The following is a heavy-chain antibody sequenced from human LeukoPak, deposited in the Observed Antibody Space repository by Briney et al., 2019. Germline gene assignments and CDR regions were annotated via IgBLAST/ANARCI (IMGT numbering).Heavy chain of an antibody. CDR1: GFTVRSNY. V-gene: IGHV3-53*01. Sequence: PGGSLRLSCAASGFTVRSNYISWVRQAPRKGLEWVSFIHSDGNTLYADSVKGRFTISRDNSKSTLYLQMNSLRAEDTAVYYCVKDHVSGHEYFQHWGQGTLVTVSS. J-gene: IGHJ1*01. D-gene: IGHD2-8*01. CDR3: VKDHVSGHEYFQH. CDR2: IHSDGNT.